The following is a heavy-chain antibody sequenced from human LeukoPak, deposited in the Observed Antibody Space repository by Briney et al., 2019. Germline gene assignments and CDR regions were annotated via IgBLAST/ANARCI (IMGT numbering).Heavy chain of an antibody. V-gene: IGHV3-30*02. CDR1: GFTFSSYG. D-gene: IGHD1-1*01. Sequence: GGSLRLSCAASGFTFSSYGMHWVRQAPGKGLEWVAFIRYDGSNKYYADSVKGRFTISRDNSKNTLYLQMNSLRAEDTAVYYCAKDTGHWPTFDYWGQGTLVTVSS. J-gene: IGHJ4*02. CDR2: IRYDGSNK. CDR3: AKDTGHWPTFDY.